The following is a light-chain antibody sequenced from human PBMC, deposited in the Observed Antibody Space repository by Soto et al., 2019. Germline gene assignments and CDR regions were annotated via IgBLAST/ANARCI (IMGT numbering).Light chain of an antibody. CDR1: SSDVGAYNY. CDR3: SSYTTSSTRV. J-gene: IGLJ1*01. CDR2: EVS. Sequence: QSALTQPASLSGSPGQSITISCTGTSSDVGAYNYFSWYQQRPGKAPQLRIYEVSYRPSGISNRFSGSKSDNTASLTISGLQAEDEAEYYCSSYTTSSTRVFGTGTKVNVL. V-gene: IGLV2-14*01.